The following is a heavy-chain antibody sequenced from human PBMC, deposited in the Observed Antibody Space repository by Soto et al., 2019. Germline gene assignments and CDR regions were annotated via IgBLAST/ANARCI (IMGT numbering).Heavy chain of an antibody. CDR3: ARDWLGGKLLQNNGSIY. CDR1: GFTFSSYS. V-gene: IGHV3-21*01. Sequence: PGGSLRLSCAASGFTFSSYSMNWVRQAPGKGLEWVSSISSSSYIYYADSVKGRFTISRDNAKNSLYLQMNSLRAEDTAVYYCARDWLGGKLLQNNGSIYWGQGTLVIVSS. CDR2: ISSSSYI. J-gene: IGHJ4*02. D-gene: IGHD2-15*01.